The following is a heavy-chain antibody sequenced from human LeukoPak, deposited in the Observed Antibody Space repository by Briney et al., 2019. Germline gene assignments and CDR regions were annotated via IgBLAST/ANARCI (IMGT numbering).Heavy chain of an antibody. J-gene: IGHJ4*02. D-gene: IGHD2-2*01. CDR1: GGSISSSSYY. CDR3: ARQIVVVPAALFDY. V-gene: IGHV4-39*01. Sequence: SETLSLTCTVSGGSISSSSYYWGWIRQPPGKGLEWIGSIYYSGSTYYNPSLKCRVTISVDTSKNQFSLKLSSVTAADTAVYYCARQIVVVPAALFDYWGQGTLVTVSS. CDR2: IYYSGST.